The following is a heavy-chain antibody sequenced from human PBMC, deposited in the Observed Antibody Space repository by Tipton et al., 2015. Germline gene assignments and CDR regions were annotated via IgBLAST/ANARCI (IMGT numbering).Heavy chain of an antibody. J-gene: IGHJ5*02. CDR1: GFTFSNYA. Sequence: GSLRLSCAASGFTFSNYAMSWVRQAPGKGLEWVSTISASGGSTYYAVSVKGRFTISRDNSKNTLYLQMNSLRAEDTAVYYCAKKAAGVVVAATPQGWFDPWGQGTLVTVSS. CDR2: ISASGGST. CDR3: AKKAAGVVVAATPQGWFDP. V-gene: IGHV3-23*01. D-gene: IGHD2-15*01.